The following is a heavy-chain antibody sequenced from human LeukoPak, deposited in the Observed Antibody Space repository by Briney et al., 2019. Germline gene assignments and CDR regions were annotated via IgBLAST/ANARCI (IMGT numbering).Heavy chain of an antibody. CDR2: INHSGST. Sequence: SETLSLTCAVYGGSFSGYYWSWIRQPPGKGLEWIGEINHSGSTNYNPSLKSRVTISVDTSKNQFSLKLSSVTAADTAVYYCARRLRDGFPPGSFDPWGQGTLVTVSS. J-gene: IGHJ5*02. D-gene: IGHD5-24*01. CDR1: GGSFSGYY. CDR3: ARRLRDGFPPGSFDP. V-gene: IGHV4-34*01.